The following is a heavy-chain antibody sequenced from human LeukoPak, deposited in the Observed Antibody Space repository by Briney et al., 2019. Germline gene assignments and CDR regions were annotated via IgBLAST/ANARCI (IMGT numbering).Heavy chain of an antibody. CDR2: IYHSGRT. J-gene: IGHJ4*02. D-gene: IGHD6-19*01. CDR1: GYSISSGYF. V-gene: IGHV4-38-2*02. CDR3: ARGVADSSGWYRFRSYYFDY. Sequence: SETLSLTCTVSGYSISSGYFWVWIRQPPGKGLEWIGSIYHSGRTYYNPSLKSLVTISVDTSKNQFSLKLSSVTAADTAVYYCARGVADSSGWYRFRSYYFDYWGQGTLVTVSS.